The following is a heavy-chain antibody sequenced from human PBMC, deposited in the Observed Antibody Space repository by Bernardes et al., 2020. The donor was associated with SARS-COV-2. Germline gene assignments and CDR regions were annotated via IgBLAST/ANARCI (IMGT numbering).Heavy chain of an antibody. CDR1: GGSMNTYY. CDR2: ISYSGTT. Sequence: SETLSLTCTVSGGSMNTYYWSWIRQPPGKGLEWIGYISYSGTTNYNPSLKTRVTISVDTSKNHFSLKLSSVIAADTAVYYCAAQDYYPDNGAFDYWGQGTL. D-gene: IGHD3-10*01. CDR3: AAQDYYPDNGAFDY. J-gene: IGHJ4*02. V-gene: IGHV4-59*01.